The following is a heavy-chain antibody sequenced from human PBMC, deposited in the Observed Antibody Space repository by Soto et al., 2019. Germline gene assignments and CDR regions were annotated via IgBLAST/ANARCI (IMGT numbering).Heavy chain of an antibody. V-gene: IGHV3-23*01. D-gene: IGHD4-17*01. Sequence: EVQLLESGGGLVQPGGSLRLSCAASGITFSSYAMSWVRQAPGKGLEWVSGISDSGGSTYYADSVKGRFTISRDNSKNTLYLQMNSLRAEDKAVYYCAKADYGDYGFDYWGQGTLVTVSS. CDR3: AKADYGDYGFDY. J-gene: IGHJ4*02. CDR1: GITFSSYA. CDR2: ISDSGGST.